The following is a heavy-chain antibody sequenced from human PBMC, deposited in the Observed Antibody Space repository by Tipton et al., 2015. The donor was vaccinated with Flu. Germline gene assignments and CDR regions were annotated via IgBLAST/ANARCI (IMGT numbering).Heavy chain of an antibody. CDR1: GGSISSSNYY. CDR2: IYYSGST. CDR3: ARDNWGGVFDY. J-gene: IGHJ3*01. V-gene: IGHV4-39*07. D-gene: IGHD7-27*01. Sequence: LRLSCTVSGGSISSSNYYWGWIRQPPGKGLEWIGSIYYSGSTYYNPSLKSRVTISVDTSKNQFSLKLSSVTAAGTAVYFCARDNWGGVFDYWGQGTMVTVSS.